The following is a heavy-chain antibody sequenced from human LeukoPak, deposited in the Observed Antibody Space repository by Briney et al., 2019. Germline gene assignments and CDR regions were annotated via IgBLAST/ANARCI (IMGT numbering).Heavy chain of an antibody. D-gene: IGHD3-22*01. V-gene: IGHV1-2*02. CDR1: GYTFTGYY. Sequence: ASVKVSCKASGYTFTGYYMHWVRQAPRQGLERMGWINPNSGGTNYAQKFQGRVTMTRDTSISTAYMELSRLRSDDTAVYYCARDILSRDYYDSSGYLGYWGQGTLVTVSS. CDR2: INPNSGGT. J-gene: IGHJ4*02. CDR3: ARDILSRDYYDSSGYLGY.